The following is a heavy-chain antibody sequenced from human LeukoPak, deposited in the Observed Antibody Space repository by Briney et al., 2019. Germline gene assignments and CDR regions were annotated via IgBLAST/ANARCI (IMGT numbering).Heavy chain of an antibody. CDR2: INHSGYT. D-gene: IGHD6-19*01. V-gene: IGHV4-34*01. CDR1: GVAFSNYY. J-gene: IGHJ4*02. CDR3: TRAVAGHPD. Sequence: SETLSLTCAVSGVAFSNYYWSWVRQSPRQGLEWIGEINHSGYTNYNPSLKSRVTMSIDTSKNQFSLLLTSVTAVDAGVYYCTRAVAGHPDWGQGTLVTVSS.